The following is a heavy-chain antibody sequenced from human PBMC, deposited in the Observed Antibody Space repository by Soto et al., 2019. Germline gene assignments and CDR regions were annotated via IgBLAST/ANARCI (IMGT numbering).Heavy chain of an antibody. CDR1: GFTFSSYG. V-gene: IGHV3-33*01. J-gene: IGHJ4*02. D-gene: IGHD6-19*01. CDR2: IWYDGSNK. Sequence: GGSLRLSCAASGFTFSSYGMHWVRQAPGKGLEWVAVIWYDGSNKYYADSVKGRFTISRDNSKNTLYLQMNSLRAEDTAVYYCARGGYSSGWHPFIDYWGQGTLVTVSS. CDR3: ARGGYSSGWHPFIDY.